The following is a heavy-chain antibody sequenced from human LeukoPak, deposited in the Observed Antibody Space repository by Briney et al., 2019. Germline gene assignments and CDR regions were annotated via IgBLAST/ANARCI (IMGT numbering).Heavy chain of an antibody. V-gene: IGHV4-39*01. CDR2: IYYSGST. CDR1: GGSISSSSYY. D-gene: IGHD1-26*01. J-gene: IGHJ4*02. Sequence: PSETLSLTCTVSGGSISSSSYYWGWIRQPPGKGLEWIGSIYYSGSTYYNPSLKSRVTISVDTSKNQFSLKLSSVTAADTAVYYCARRSYDALFDYWGQGTLVTVSS. CDR3: ARRSYDALFDY.